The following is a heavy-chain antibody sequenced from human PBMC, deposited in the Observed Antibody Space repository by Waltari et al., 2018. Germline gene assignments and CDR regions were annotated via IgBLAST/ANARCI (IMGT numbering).Heavy chain of an antibody. Sequence: QVQLQESGPGLVKPSETLSLTCAVSGYSISSGYYWGWIRHPPGKGLEWIGSIYHSGSTYHTPSPKSRVTISVDTSKNHFSLKLSSVTAADTAVYYCARRMVATFTTLIFDYWGQGTLVTVSS. CDR3: ARRMVATFTTLIFDY. D-gene: IGHD5-12*01. J-gene: IGHJ4*02. V-gene: IGHV4-38-2*01. CDR1: GYSISSGYY. CDR2: IYHSGST.